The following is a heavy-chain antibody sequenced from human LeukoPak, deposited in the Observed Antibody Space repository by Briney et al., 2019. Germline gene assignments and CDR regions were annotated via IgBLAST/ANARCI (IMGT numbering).Heavy chain of an antibody. D-gene: IGHD4-17*01. CDR1: GFTFSSYG. Sequence: HPGGSLRLSCAASGFTFSSYGMHWVRQAPGKGLEWVAFIRYDGSNKYYADSVKGRFTISRDNSKNTLYLQMNSLRAEDTAVYYCARGEDYGDFPSFFDYWGQGTLVTVSS. V-gene: IGHV3-30*02. CDR3: ARGEDYGDFPSFFDY. J-gene: IGHJ4*02. CDR2: IRYDGSNK.